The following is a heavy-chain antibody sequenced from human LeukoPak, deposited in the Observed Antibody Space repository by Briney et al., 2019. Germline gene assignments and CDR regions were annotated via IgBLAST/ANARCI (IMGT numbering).Heavy chain of an antibody. D-gene: IGHD2-2*01. CDR3: ARNLPGAMRAFDI. Sequence: GGSLRLSCAASGFTFSSYAIHWVRQAPGKGLEWVAVISYDGSNKYYADSVKGRFTISRDNSKNTLYLQMNSLRAEDTAVYYCARNLPGAMRAFDIWGQGTMVTVSS. J-gene: IGHJ3*02. V-gene: IGHV3-30*04. CDR2: ISYDGSNK. CDR1: GFTFSSYA.